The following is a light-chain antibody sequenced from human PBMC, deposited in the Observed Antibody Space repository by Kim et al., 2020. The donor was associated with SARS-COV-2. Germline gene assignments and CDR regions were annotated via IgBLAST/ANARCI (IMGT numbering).Light chain of an antibody. CDR1: SGSIASNY. V-gene: IGLV6-57*01. J-gene: IGLJ3*02. Sequence: NFMLTQPHSVSESPGKTVTISCTRSSGSIASNYVQWYQQRPGSSPTTVIYEDNQRPSGVPDRFSGSIDSSSNSASLTISGLKTEDDDDYYCQSYDSSNHWVFGGGTQLTVL. CDR3: QSYDSSNHWV. CDR2: EDN.